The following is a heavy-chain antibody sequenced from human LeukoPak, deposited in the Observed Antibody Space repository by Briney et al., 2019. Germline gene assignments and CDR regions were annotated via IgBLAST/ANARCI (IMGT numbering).Heavy chain of an antibody. J-gene: IGHJ3*02. CDR1: GYTFTSYY. V-gene: IGHV1-69*13. D-gene: IGHD5-12*01. CDR3: ARDVDIVATIEDAFDI. CDR2: IIPIFGTA. Sequence: GASVKVSCKASGYTFTSYYMHWVRQAPGQGLEWMGGIIPIFGTANYAQKFRGRVTITADESTSTAYMELSSLRSEDTAVYYCARDVDIVATIEDAFDIWGQGTMVTVSS.